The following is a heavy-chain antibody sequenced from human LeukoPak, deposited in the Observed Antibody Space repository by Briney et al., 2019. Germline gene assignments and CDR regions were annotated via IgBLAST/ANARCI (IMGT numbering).Heavy chain of an antibody. D-gene: IGHD2-21*02. V-gene: IGHV3-15*01. CDR3: TTDGSPYCGGDCYYDY. CDR2: IKSKTDGGTT. CDR1: GFTFSNAW. Sequence: GGSLRLSCAASGFTFSNAWMSRVRQAPGKGLEWVGRIKSKTDGGTTDYAAPVKGRFTISRDDSKNTLYLQMNSLKTEDTAVYYCTTDGSPYCGGDCYYDYWGQGTLVTVSS. J-gene: IGHJ4*02.